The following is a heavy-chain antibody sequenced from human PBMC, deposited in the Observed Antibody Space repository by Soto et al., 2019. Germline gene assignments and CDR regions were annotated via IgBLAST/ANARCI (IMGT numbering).Heavy chain of an antibody. CDR1: GGTFSSYT. CDR3: ARDLGYCSSTSCSAFDI. Sequence: SVKVSCKASGGTFSSYTISWVRQAPGQGLEWMGRIIPILGIANYAQKFQGRVTITADKSTSTAYMELSSLRSEDTAVYFCARDLGYCSSTSCSAFDIWGQGTMVTVSS. CDR2: IIPILGIA. D-gene: IGHD2-2*03. J-gene: IGHJ3*02. V-gene: IGHV1-69*04.